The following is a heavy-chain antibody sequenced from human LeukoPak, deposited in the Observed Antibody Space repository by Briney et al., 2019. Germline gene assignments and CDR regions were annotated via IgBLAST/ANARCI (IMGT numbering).Heavy chain of an antibody. CDR2: ISGSGGST. D-gene: IGHD3-10*01. J-gene: IGHJ3*02. V-gene: IGHV3-23*01. CDR3: AKAKNYYEAFDI. CDR1: GFTFSSYG. Sequence: GGSLRLSCAASGFTFSSYGMSWVRQAPGKGLEGVSAISGSGGSTYYADSVKGRFTISRDNSKNTLYLQMNSLRAEDTAVYYCAKAKNYYEAFDIWGQGTMVTVSS.